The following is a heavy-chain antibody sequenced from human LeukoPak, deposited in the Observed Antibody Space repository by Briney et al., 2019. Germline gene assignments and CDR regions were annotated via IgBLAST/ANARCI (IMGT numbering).Heavy chain of an antibody. CDR3: ARVTSSWYGMTYYYYGMDV. D-gene: IGHD6-13*01. Sequence: SETLSLTCIVSGGSISSGDFHWSWVRQPPGKGLEWIGYIYYTGRTYYNPSLKSRVTISVDTSKNQFSLKLSSVTAADTAVYYCARVTSSWYGMTYYYYGMDVWGQGTTVTVSS. V-gene: IGHV4-30-4*02. CDR2: IYYTGRT. J-gene: IGHJ6*02. CDR1: GGSISSGDFH.